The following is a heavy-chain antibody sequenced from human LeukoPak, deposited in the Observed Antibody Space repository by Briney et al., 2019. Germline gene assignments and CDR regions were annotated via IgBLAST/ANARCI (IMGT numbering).Heavy chain of an antibody. CDR1: GFTFSSYA. CDR3: AKASVGGKYSSSPPGNY. CDR2: ISGSGGST. J-gene: IGHJ4*02. Sequence: PGGSLRLSCAASGFTFSSYAMSWVRQAPGKGREWVSAISGSGGSTYYADSVKGRFTISRDNSKNTLYLQMNSLRAEDTAVYYCAKASVGGKYSSSPPGNYWGQGTLVTVSS. D-gene: IGHD6-6*01. V-gene: IGHV3-23*01.